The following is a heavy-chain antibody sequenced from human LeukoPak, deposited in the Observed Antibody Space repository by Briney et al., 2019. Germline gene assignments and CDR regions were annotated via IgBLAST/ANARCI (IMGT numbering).Heavy chain of an antibody. CDR3: ARGGVAARPHWYFDL. CDR1: GYTFTGYY. D-gene: IGHD6-13*01. V-gene: IGHV1-2*04. CDR2: INPNSGGT. Sequence: ASVKVSCKASGYTFTGYYMHWVRQAPGQGLEWMGWINPNSGGTDYAQKFQGWVTMTRDMSISTAYMELSRLRSDDTAVYYCARGGVAARPHWYFDLWGRGTLVTVSS. J-gene: IGHJ2*01.